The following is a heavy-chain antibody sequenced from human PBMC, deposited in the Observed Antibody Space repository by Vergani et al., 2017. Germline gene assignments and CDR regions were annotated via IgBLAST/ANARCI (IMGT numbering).Heavy chain of an antibody. J-gene: IGHJ1*01. D-gene: IGHD4-17*01. CDR1: GFTFSSYW. V-gene: IGHV3-7*03. CDR2: IKQDGSEK. CDR3: ATGDYGDYECFQH. Sequence: EVQLVESGGGLVKPGGSLRLSCAASGFTFSSYWMSWVRQAPGKGLDWVANIKQDGSEKYDVDSVKGRFTISRDNAKNSLYLQMNSLRAEDTAVYYCATGDYGDYECFQHWGQGTLVTVSS.